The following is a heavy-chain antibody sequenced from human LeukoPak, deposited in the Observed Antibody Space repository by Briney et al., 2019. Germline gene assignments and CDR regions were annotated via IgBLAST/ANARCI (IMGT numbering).Heavy chain of an antibody. CDR3: AREFQLLWFGELSFYFDY. V-gene: IGHV4-61*02. CDR2: IYTSEST. J-gene: IGHJ4*02. D-gene: IGHD3-10*01. CDR1: GRSISSGSYH. Sequence: SSQTLSLPCTLSGRSISSGSYHWRWIRQPAGKGLEWIGRIYTSESTNYNPSLKSRVTISVDTSKNQLSLKLISVTAADTAVYYCAREFQLLWFGELSFYFDYWGQGTLVTVSS.